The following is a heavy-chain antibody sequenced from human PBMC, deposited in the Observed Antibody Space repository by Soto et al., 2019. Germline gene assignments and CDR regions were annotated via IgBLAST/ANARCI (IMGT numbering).Heavy chain of an antibody. CDR1: GGTFSNYV. Sequence: SVNVSGASSGGTFSNYVMTWVRQATGQGLEWLGGIIPLSGTAKYAQRFQGRVTITADKSTKTVHMELSSLRSEDTAVYYCARGLSSGYFTDAFDLWGQGTRVTGSA. V-gene: IGHV1-69*06. J-gene: IGHJ4*03. D-gene: IGHD3-22*01. CDR2: IIPLSGTA. CDR3: ARGLSSGYFTDAFDL.